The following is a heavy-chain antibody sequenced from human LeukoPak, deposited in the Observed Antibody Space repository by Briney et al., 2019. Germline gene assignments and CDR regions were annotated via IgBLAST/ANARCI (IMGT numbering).Heavy chain of an antibody. Sequence: PGGSLRLSCAASGFTFSTYAMSWARQAPGKGLEWVSAMTGTGGNTYYADSVKGRFTISRDNSKKTLYLQMNSLRAEDTAVYYCARYNSGVDYWGQGTLVTVSS. J-gene: IGHJ4*02. D-gene: IGHD6-19*01. CDR3: ARYNSGVDY. CDR1: GFTFSTYA. V-gene: IGHV3-23*01. CDR2: MTGTGGNT.